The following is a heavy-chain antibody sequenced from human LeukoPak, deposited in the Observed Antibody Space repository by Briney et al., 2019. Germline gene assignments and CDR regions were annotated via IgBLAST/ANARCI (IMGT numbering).Heavy chain of an antibody. D-gene: IGHD3-3*01. Sequence: ASVKVSCKASGYTFTSYYMHWVRQAPGQRLEWMGWINAGNGNTKYSQKFQGRVTITRDTSASTAYMELSSLRSEDTAVYYCARASRDFWSGYYLFDYWGQGTLVTVSS. J-gene: IGHJ4*02. CDR1: GYTFTSYY. V-gene: IGHV1-3*01. CDR2: INAGNGNT. CDR3: ARASRDFWSGYYLFDY.